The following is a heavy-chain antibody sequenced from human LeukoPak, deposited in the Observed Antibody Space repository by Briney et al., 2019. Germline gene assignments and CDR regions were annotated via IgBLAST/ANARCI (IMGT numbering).Heavy chain of an antibody. CDR2: ISGSGAST. D-gene: IGHD4-17*01. Sequence: GGSLRLSCAASGFTFSSYAMSWVRQAPGKGLEWVSAISGSGASTYYADSVKGRFTVSRDNSKNTLYLQMNSLRAEDTAVYYCASRHDYGDSDYWGQGTLVTVSS. CDR1: GFTFSSYA. J-gene: IGHJ4*02. CDR3: ASRHDYGDSDY. V-gene: IGHV3-23*01.